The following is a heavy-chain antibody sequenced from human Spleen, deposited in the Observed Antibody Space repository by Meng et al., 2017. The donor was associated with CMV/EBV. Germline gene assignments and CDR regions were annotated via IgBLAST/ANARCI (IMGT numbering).Heavy chain of an antibody. Sequence: GGSLRLSCAASGFSSGFTFNSYGMSWVRQAPGKGLEWVSAISGSGGSTYYADSVKGRFTISRDNSKNTLYLQMNSLRAEDTAVYYCAKDPMGYCSSTSCREDAFDIWGQGTMVTVSS. V-gene: IGHV3-23*01. CDR2: ISGSGGST. CDR3: AKDPMGYCSSTSCREDAFDI. J-gene: IGHJ3*02. D-gene: IGHD2-2*01. CDR1: GFSSGFTFNSYG.